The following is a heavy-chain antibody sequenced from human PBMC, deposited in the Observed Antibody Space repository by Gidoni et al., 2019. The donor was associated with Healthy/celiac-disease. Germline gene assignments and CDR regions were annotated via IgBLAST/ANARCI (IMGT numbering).Heavy chain of an antibody. J-gene: IGHJ5*02. CDR3: ARHVSSWYNWFDP. D-gene: IGHD6-13*01. Sequence: GKGLEWIGSIYYSGSTYYNPSLKSRVTISVDTSKNQFSLKLSSVTAADTAVYYCARHVSSWYNWFDPWGQGTLVTVSS. V-gene: IGHV4-39*01. CDR2: IYYSGST.